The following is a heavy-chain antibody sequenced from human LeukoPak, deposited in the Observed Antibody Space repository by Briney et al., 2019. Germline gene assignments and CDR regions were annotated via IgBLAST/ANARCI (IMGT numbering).Heavy chain of an antibody. D-gene: IGHD3-16*02. CDR2: IKHDGSEE. Sequence: GESLRLSCVASGLSISGQWMNWVRQAPGQGLEWVADIKHDGSEEYYVDSVKGRFTVSRDDGRNSVSLQMNSVRAEDTAVYYCGYTNNFYHWGQGTLVVVSS. CDR1: GLSISGQW. V-gene: IGHV3-7*01. CDR3: GYTNNFYH. J-gene: IGHJ4*02.